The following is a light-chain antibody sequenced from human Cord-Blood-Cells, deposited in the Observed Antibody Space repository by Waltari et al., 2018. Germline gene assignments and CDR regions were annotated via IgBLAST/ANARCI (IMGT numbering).Light chain of an antibody. V-gene: IGLV3-1*01. CDR3: QAWDSSTAV. Sequence: YELTQPPSVSVSPGQTPSITCSGDNLGDKYACWYQQKPGQSPVLVIYQDSKRPSGIPERFSGSNSGNTATLTISGTQAMDEADYYCQAWDSSTAVFGGGTKLTVL. CDR1: NLGDKY. J-gene: IGLJ2*01. CDR2: QDS.